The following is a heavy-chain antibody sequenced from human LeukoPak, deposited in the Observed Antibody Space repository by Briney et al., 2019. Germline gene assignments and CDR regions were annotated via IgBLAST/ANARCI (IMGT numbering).Heavy chain of an antibody. V-gene: IGHV3-9*03. CDR2: ISWNSGSI. D-gene: IGHD4-17*01. J-gene: IGHJ2*01. CDR3: AKANYGDYPYNWYFDL. Sequence: GGSLRLSCAASGFTFDDYAMHWVRQAPGMGLEWVSGISWNSGSIGYADSVKGRFTISRDNAKNSLYLQMNSLRAEDMALYYCAKANYGDYPYNWYFDLWGRGTLVTVSS. CDR1: GFTFDDYA.